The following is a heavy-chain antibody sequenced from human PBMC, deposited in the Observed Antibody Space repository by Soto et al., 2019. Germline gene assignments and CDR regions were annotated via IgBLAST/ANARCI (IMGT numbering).Heavy chain of an antibody. CDR1: GFTFSSYG. Sequence: ESGGGVVQPGRSLRLSCAASGFTFSSYGMHWVRQAPGKGLEWVAVISYDGSNKYYADSVKGRFTISRDNSKNTLYLQMNSLRAEDPAVYYCAKGGPMGAAAGNNWFDPWGQGTLVTVSS. D-gene: IGHD6-13*01. CDR3: AKGGPMGAAAGNNWFDP. CDR2: ISYDGSNK. V-gene: IGHV3-30*18. J-gene: IGHJ5*02.